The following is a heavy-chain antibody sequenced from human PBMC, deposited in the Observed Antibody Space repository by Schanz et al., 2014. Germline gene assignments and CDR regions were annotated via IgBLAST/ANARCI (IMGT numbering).Heavy chain of an antibody. D-gene: IGHD5-12*01. CDR3: ARDEGRDGYNLAFDV. Sequence: EVQLVESGGGLIQPGGSLRLSCAVSGFTVSSNYMSWVRQAPGKGLEWVSTVYMSAASTRYADSVKGRFIISRDSSKNTLSLQMNSLTPEATALYFCARDEGRDGYNLAFDVWGQGTLVTVSS. V-gene: IGHV3-53*01. J-gene: IGHJ3*01. CDR1: GFTVSSNY. CDR2: VYMSAAST.